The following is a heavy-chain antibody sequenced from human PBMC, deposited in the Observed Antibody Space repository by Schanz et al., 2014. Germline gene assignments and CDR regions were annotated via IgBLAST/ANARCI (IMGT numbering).Heavy chain of an antibody. CDR2: LSGSGGST. CDR1: GFTFSDHY. D-gene: IGHD2-15*01. J-gene: IGHJ6*02. CDR3: AKRMAYCSARSCCDYYYYGMDV. Sequence: EVQLLDSGGGLVQPGRSLRLSCAASGFTFSDHYMDWVRQAPGKGLEWVSALSGSGGSTYYADSVKGRFTISRDNSKNTLYLQMNSLRADDSAVSYGAKRMAYCSARSCCDYYYYGMDVWGQGTTVTVSS. V-gene: IGHV3-23*01.